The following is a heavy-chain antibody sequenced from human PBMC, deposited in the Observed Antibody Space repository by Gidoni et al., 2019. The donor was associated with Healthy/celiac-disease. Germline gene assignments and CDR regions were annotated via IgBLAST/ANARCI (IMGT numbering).Heavy chain of an antibody. CDR2: SSGSGGST. V-gene: IGHV3-23*01. Sequence: EVQLLESGGGLVQPGGSLRLSCAASGFTFRSYARSWVRQAPGKGLEWVSASSGSGGSTYYADSVKGRFTISRDNSKNTLYLQMNSLRAEDTAVYYCAKNPDYSNYEGVFDYWGQGTLVTVSS. CDR3: AKNPDYSNYEGVFDY. D-gene: IGHD4-4*01. CDR1: GFTFRSYA. J-gene: IGHJ4*02.